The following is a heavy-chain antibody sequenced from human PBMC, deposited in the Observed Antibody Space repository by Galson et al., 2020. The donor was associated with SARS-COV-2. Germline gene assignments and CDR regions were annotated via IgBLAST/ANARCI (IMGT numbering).Heavy chain of an antibody. Sequence: GSLRLSCAASGFTFSDSSMDWVRQASGKGLEWVGRIRTKANSYATLYPASVKGRFTISRDDSKNTTDLHMNSLKTEDTALYYCTRCSSTSCPWGQGTLVTVSS. J-gene: IGHJ5*02. CDR2: IRTKANSYAT. CDR1: GFTFSDSS. V-gene: IGHV3-73*01. CDR3: TRCSSTSCP. D-gene: IGHD2-2*01.